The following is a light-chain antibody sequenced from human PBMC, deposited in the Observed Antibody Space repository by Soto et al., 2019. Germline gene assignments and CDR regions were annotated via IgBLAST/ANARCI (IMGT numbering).Light chain of an antibody. CDR3: QQPGT. CDR1: QGISSY. Sequence: IQLTQSPSYLSASVGDRDTITCRASQGISSYLDWYQQKPGKAPKLLIYAASTFQSGVPSRFSGSGSRTDFTPSLSSLQPEDVANDYCQQPGTFGPGTKVDIK. J-gene: IGKJ3*01. V-gene: IGKV1-9*01. CDR2: AAS.